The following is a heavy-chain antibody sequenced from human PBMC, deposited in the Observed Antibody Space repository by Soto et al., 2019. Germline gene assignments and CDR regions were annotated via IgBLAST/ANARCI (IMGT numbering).Heavy chain of an antibody. Sequence: ASAKVSCKVCGYTLTELSMHWVRQAPGKGLEWMGGFDPEDGETIYAQKFQGRVTMTEDTSTDTAYMELSSLRSEDTAVYYCATGGYYCGSVSTRSVYYYGMDVWGQGTTVNVS. J-gene: IGHJ6*02. CDR1: GYTLTELS. CDR2: FDPEDGET. D-gene: IGHD3-10*01. V-gene: IGHV1-24*01. CDR3: ATGGYYCGSVSTRSVYYYGMDV.